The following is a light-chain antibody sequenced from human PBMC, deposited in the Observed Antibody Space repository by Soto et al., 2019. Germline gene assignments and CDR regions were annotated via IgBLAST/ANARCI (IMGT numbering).Light chain of an antibody. CDR3: QQSSNWPPIT. CDR2: GAR. V-gene: IGKV3D-20*02. J-gene: IGKJ5*01. Sequence: EVVLTQSPGTLSLSPGESATLSCRASQSVTISYLAWFQQKPGQAPRLLIYGARSRATGVPDRFSASGSGTDFTLTISSLEPEDFAVYYCQQSSNWPPITCGQGTRLEIK. CDR1: QSVTISY.